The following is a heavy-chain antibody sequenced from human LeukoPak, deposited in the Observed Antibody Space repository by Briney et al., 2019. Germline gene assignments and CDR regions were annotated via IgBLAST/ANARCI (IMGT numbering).Heavy chain of an antibody. J-gene: IGHJ6*03. V-gene: IGHV3-7*01. D-gene: IGHD2-2*01. Sequence: GGSLRLSCAASGFTFSSYWMSWVRQAPGKGLEWVANIKQDGSEKYYVDSVKGRFTISRDNAKNSLYLQMNSLRAEDTAVYYCARVSCSSTSCHYYYYYYMDVWGKGTTVTVSS. CDR1: GFTFSSYW. CDR3: ARVSCSSTSCHYYYYYYMDV. CDR2: IKQDGSEK.